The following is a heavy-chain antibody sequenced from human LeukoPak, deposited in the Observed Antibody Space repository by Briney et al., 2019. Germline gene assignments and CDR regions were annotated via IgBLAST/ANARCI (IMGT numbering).Heavy chain of an antibody. J-gene: IGHJ4*02. CDR3: AREAPWELPY. V-gene: IGHV3-66*02. CDR1: GFTLSSNY. D-gene: IGHD1-26*01. Sequence: GGSLRLSCAPPGFTLSSNYMSWVRQAPGKRLGWVSVIYSGGSTYYTDSVKGRFTISRDNSKNTLYLQMNSIRAEDTAVCYCAREAPWELPYSGQGTLVTASS. CDR2: IYSGGST.